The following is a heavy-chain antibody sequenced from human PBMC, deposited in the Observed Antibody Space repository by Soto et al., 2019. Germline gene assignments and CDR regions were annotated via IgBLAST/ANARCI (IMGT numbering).Heavy chain of an antibody. Sequence: QVQLVESGGGVVQPGRSLRLSCAASGFTFSSYAMHWVRQAPGKGLEWVAVIWYDGSNKYYADSVKGRFTISRDNSKNTLYLQMNILRAEDTAVYYSARGGYGRRLENWFDPWGPRTLVTVSS. CDR3: ARGGYGRRLENWFDP. D-gene: IGHD6-13*01. CDR2: IWYDGSNK. J-gene: IGHJ5*02. CDR1: GFTFSSYA. V-gene: IGHV3-33*01.